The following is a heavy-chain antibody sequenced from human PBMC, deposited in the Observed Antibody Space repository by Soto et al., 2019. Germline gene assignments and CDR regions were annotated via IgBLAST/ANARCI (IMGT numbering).Heavy chain of an antibody. D-gene: IGHD1-26*01. CDR2: VIPILGQT. V-gene: IGHV1-69*06. CDR1: GGTFSSYV. Sequence: RLVQSGAEVKKPGSSVKISCKASGGTFSSYVISWLRQAPGQGLEWMGGVIPILGQTYYTPTLQGRLTITTHNSTKTANMELNRPPSADTAVYFCARIGGVGAPPGTDFWGQGTLVTVSS. J-gene: IGHJ4*02. CDR3: ARIGGVGAPPGTDF.